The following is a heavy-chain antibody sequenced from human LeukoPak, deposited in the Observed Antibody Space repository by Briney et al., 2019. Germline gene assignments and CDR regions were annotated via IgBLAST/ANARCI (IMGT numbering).Heavy chain of an antibody. V-gene: IGHV4-39*01. CDR2: IYYSGST. CDR1: GGSISSSSYY. CDR3: ARAYSSSWYGPYYYYYGMDV. J-gene: IGHJ6*02. D-gene: IGHD6-13*01. Sequence: SETLSLTCTVSGGSISSSSYYWGWIRQPPGKGLEWIGSIYYSGSTYYNPSLKSRVTISVDTSKNQFSLKLSSVTAADTAAYYCARAYSSSWYGPYYYYYGMDVWGQGTTVTVSS.